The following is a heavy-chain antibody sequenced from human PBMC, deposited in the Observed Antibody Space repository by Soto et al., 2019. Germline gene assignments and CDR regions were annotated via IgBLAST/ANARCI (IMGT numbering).Heavy chain of an antibody. D-gene: IGHD2-2*01. CDR2: IRPYIDNT. J-gene: IGHJ5*02. CDR1: GFSLSDDG. Sequence: QVHLLQSGPEIKKPGASVKVSCKASGFSLSDDGINWMRQAPGQGLDWVGWIRPYIDNTNYAQKFQDRVTLTTDTSPSTAYMELRSLRSDDTAVYYCATSEVPASMGGWFATWGQGTLVTVSA. V-gene: IGHV1-18*01. CDR3: ATSEVPASMGGWFAT.